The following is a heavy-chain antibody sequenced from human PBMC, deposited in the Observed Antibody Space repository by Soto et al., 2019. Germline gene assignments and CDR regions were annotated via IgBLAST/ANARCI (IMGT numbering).Heavy chain of an antibody. D-gene: IGHD3-9*01. Sequence: HGLDLEWLALIYWDDDKRYSPSLKSRLTITKDTSKNQVVLTMTNMDPVDTATYYCAHSPYYDILTGYYNTYYFDYWGQGTLVTVSS. J-gene: IGHJ4*02. CDR3: AHSPYYDILTGYYNTYYFDY. CDR2: IYWDDDK. V-gene: IGHV2-5*02.